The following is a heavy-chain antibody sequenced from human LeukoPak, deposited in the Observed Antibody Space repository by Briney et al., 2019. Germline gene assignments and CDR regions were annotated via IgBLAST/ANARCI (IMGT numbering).Heavy chain of an antibody. Sequence: SETLSLTCAVYGGSFSGYYWSWIRHPPGKGLEWSGEINHSGSTNYNPSLKSRVTISVDTSKNQFSLKLSSVTAADTAVYYCARGGDTATYYFDYWGQGTLVTVSS. CDR1: GGSFSGYY. V-gene: IGHV4-34*01. CDR2: INHSGST. D-gene: IGHD5-18*01. CDR3: ARGGDTATYYFDY. J-gene: IGHJ4*02.